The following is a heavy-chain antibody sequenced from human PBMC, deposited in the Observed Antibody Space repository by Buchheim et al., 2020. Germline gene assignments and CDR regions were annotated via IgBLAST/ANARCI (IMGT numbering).Heavy chain of an antibody. CDR3: ARKYQLLWEDRKDYYGMDV. D-gene: IGHD2-2*01. CDR2: IYHSGST. CDR1: GGSISSSNW. J-gene: IGHJ6*02. Sequence: QVQLQESGPGLVKPSGTLSLTCAVSGGSISSSNWWSWVRQPPGKGLEWIGEIYHSGSTNYNPSLKSRVTIPVDKSKNQFSPKLSSVTAADTAVYYCARKYQLLWEDRKDYYGMDVWGQGTT. V-gene: IGHV4-4*02.